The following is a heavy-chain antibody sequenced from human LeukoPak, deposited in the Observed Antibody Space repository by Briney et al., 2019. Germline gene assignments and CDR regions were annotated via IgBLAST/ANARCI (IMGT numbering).Heavy chain of an antibody. CDR2: IYYTGST. Sequence: SETLSLTCTVSGGSIRTYPWTWVRQSPGRGLQWLGYIYYTGSTSYNPSLKSRVTISLGTSTNQFSLRLTSVTAADTAVYYCARDRPALVRGVSGAFDIWGQGTMVTVSS. J-gene: IGHJ3*02. CDR3: ARDRPALVRGVSGAFDI. V-gene: IGHV4-59*01. D-gene: IGHD3-10*01. CDR1: GGSIRTYP.